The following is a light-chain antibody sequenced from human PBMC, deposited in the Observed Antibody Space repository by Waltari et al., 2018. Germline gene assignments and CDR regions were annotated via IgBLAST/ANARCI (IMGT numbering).Light chain of an antibody. Sequence: QSVLTQPPSVSGAPGQSVTISCTGTSSNIGGGYDAHWSQHVPGTAPKLLIFANTMRPSGVPDRFSASKSGASASLAISGLQAEDEADYYCQSYDSSLIGYVFGKGTKVTVL. V-gene: IGLV1-40*01. CDR3: QSYDSSLIGYV. CDR2: ANT. J-gene: IGLJ1*01. CDR1: SSNIGGGYD.